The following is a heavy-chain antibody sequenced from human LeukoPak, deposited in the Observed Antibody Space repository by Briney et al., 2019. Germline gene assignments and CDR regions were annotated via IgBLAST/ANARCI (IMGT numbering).Heavy chain of an antibody. CDR2: IIPILGIA. Sequence: VASVQVSCKASGGTFSSYAISWVRQAPGQGLEWMGRIIPILGIANYAQKFQGRVTITADKSTSTAYMELSSLRSEDTAVYYCARGYGDYGSSGFDPWGQGTLVTVSS. D-gene: IGHD4-17*01. V-gene: IGHV1-69*04. CDR1: GGTFSSYA. J-gene: IGHJ5*02. CDR3: ARGYGDYGSSGFDP.